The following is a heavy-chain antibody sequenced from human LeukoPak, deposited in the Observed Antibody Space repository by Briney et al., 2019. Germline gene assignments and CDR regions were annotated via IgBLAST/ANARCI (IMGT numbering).Heavy chain of an antibody. CDR1: GYTFTGYY. CDR2: INPNSGGT. D-gene: IGHD5-24*01. CDR3: ARDQEMATITSNFDY. J-gene: IGHJ4*02. Sequence: GASVKVSCKASGYTFTGYYMHWVRQAPGQGLEWMGWINPNSGGTNYAQKFQGRVTMTRDTSISTAYMELSRLRSDDTAVYYCARDQEMATITSNFDYWGQGTLVTVSS. V-gene: IGHV1-2*02.